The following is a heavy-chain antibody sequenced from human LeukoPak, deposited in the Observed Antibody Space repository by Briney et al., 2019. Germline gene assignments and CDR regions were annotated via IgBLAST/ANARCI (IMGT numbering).Heavy chain of an antibody. CDR2: ISGSGGST. J-gene: IGHJ4*02. V-gene: IGHV3-23*01. Sequence: GGSLRLSCAASGFTFSSYAMSWVRQAPGKGLEWVSAISGSGGSTYYADSVKGRFTISRDNSKNTLYLQMNSLRAEDTAVYYCAKASALFRAVAGFDYWGQGTLVTVSS. CDR3: AKASALFRAVAGFDY. D-gene: IGHD6-19*01. CDR1: GFTFSSYA.